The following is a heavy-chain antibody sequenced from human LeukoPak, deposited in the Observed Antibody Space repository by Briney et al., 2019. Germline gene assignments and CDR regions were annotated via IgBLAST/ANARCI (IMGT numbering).Heavy chain of an antibody. V-gene: IGHV3-7*05. CDR1: GFTFSAYW. J-gene: IGHJ4*02. CDR3: ARGRYCSGGRCHFDC. Sequence: PGGSLRLSCSSSGFTFSAYWMSWVRQAPGKGLEWVANIKQDGSEKYYVDSVEGRFTISRDNAKNSLYPQMNSLRAEDTAVYYCARGRYCSGGRCHFDCWGQGTLVTVFS. D-gene: IGHD2-15*01. CDR2: IKQDGSEK.